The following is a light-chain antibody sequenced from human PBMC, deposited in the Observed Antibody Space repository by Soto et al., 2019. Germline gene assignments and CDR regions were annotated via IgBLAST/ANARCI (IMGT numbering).Light chain of an antibody. CDR1: QGISTW. V-gene: IGKV1-12*01. Sequence: DILMTQSPSSVSASVGHRVTITCRVSQGISTWLAWFQHKPGTAPRILIYGASNLQSGVPSRFSGSGSATDFTLTINSLQPEDFATYYCQQANSFPYTFGQGTRLEIK. CDR3: QQANSFPYT. CDR2: GAS. J-gene: IGKJ5*01.